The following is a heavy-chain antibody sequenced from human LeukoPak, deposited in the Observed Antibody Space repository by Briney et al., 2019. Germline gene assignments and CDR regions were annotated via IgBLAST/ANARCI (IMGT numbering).Heavy chain of an antibody. CDR3: ARIPTTFLWFGDVWFDP. V-gene: IGHV4-38-2*02. Sequence: SETLSLTCTVSGYSISSGYYWGWIRQPPGKGLEWIGSIYHSGSTYYNPSLKSRVTISVDTSKNQFSLKLSSVTAADTAVYYCARIPTTFLWFGDVWFDPWGQGTLVTVSS. J-gene: IGHJ5*02. CDR1: GYSISSGYY. CDR2: IYHSGST. D-gene: IGHD3-10*01.